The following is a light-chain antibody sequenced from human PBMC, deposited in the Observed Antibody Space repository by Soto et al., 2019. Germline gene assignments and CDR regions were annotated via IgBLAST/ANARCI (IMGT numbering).Light chain of an antibody. V-gene: IGKV1-39*01. CDR2: AAS. J-gene: IGKJ2*01. CDR3: QQSYKTPHT. CDR1: QGVSAY. Sequence: DIQMTQSPSSLSVSVGDRVTINCRASQGVSAYLPWYQQTQGKAPKLLIYAASNLLIGVPSRFSGSGSGTNLTLTIISLQPYDFGTYHCQQSYKTPHTFGQGTKLQ.